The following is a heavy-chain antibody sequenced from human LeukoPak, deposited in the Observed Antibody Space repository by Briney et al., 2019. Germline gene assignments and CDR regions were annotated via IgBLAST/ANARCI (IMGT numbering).Heavy chain of an antibody. V-gene: IGHV3-15*01. Sequence: GGSLRLSCAASGFTFSNYGMHWVRQAPGKGLEWVGRIKSKTDGGTTDYAAPVKGRFTISRDDSKNTLYLQMNSLKTEDTAVYYCTTDLGYGGNPHYYYYGMDVWGQGTTVTVSS. CDR2: IKSKTDGGTT. J-gene: IGHJ6*02. CDR1: GFTFSNYG. CDR3: TTDLGYGGNPHYYYYGMDV. D-gene: IGHD4-23*01.